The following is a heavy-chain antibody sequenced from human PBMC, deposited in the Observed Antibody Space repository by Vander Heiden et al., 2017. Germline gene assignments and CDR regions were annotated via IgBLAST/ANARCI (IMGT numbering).Heavy chain of an antibody. D-gene: IGHD3-10*01. J-gene: IGHJ4*02. CDR2: IGTAGDT. V-gene: IGHV3-13*01. Sequence: EVQLVESGGGLVQPGGSLRLSCAASGFTFSSYDMHWVRQATGKGLEWVSAIGTAGDTYYPGSVKGRFTISRENAKNSLYLQMNSLRAGDTAVYYCARDMTAPPTLTLLWFGEFFDYWGQGTLVTVSS. CDR3: ARDMTAPPTLTLLWFGEFFDY. CDR1: GFTFSSYD.